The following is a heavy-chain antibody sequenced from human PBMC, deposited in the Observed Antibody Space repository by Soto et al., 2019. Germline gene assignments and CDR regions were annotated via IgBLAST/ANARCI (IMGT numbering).Heavy chain of an antibody. Sequence: QVQLQESGPGLVKPSQTLSLTCTVSGGSISSGNYYWSWIRQPPGKGLECIGFISYSGTTYYNAYLWRRASLSVDTSKNQFSLDLNSVTAADTAVYYCATMGTPVTGLYYFDYWGQGTLVTVSS. CDR2: ISYSGTT. D-gene: IGHD4-17*01. V-gene: IGHV4-30-4*01. CDR3: ATMGTPVTGLYYFDY. CDR1: GGSISSGNYY. J-gene: IGHJ4*02.